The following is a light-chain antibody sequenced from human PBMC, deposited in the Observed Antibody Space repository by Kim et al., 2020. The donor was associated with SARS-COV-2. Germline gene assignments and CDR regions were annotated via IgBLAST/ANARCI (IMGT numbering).Light chain of an antibody. CDR2: QNN. Sequence: SYELTQPPSVSVSPGQTASITCSGDKLGDKYACWYQQKPGQSPVVVIYQNNKRPSGIPERFSGSNSGNTATLTIRGTQAMDEADYYCQAWDSSTVVFGGGTQLTVL. J-gene: IGLJ2*01. V-gene: IGLV3-1*01. CDR3: QAWDSSTVV. CDR1: KLGDKY.